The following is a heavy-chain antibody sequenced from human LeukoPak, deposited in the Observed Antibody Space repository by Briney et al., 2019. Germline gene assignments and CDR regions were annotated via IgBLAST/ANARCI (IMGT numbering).Heavy chain of an antibody. D-gene: IGHD3-10*01. Sequence: ASETLSLTCTVSGGSISSYYWSWIRQPPGKGLEWIGYIYYSGSTNYNPSVKSRVTISVDTSKNQFSLKLSSVTAADTAVYYCARVMVRGVIIYFDYWGQGTLVTVSS. V-gene: IGHV4-59*01. J-gene: IGHJ4*02. CDR2: IYYSGST. CDR3: ARVMVRGVIIYFDY. CDR1: GGSISSYY.